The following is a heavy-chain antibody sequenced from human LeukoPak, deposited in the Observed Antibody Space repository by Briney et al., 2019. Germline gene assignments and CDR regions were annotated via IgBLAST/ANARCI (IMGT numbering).Heavy chain of an antibody. J-gene: IGHJ4*02. Sequence: SSETLSLTFTVSDGSIMSYYCSWSRQPPGKGLGWIGYIHTSGTTHYNPSLRSRDTTSLDTSKNQFSLKLSSVTAADTAVYYCARLGSYSACWGQGTLVTVSS. CDR2: IHTSGTT. D-gene: IGHD1-26*01. V-gene: IGHV4-4*09. CDR1: DGSIMSYY. CDR3: ARLGSYSAC.